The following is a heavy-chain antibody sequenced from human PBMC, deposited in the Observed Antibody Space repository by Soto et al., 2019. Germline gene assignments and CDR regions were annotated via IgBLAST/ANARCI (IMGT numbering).Heavy chain of an antibody. D-gene: IGHD2-2*01. Sequence: ASVKVSCKASGYTFTSYGISWVRQAPGQGLEWMGWISAYNGNTNYAQKLQVRVTMTTDTSTSTAYMELRSLRSDDTAVYYCARVTPLSSTSYKNYYYYYYMDVWGKGTTVTVSS. V-gene: IGHV1-18*01. CDR3: ARVTPLSSTSYKNYYYYYYMDV. CDR1: GYTFTSYG. CDR2: ISAYNGNT. J-gene: IGHJ6*03.